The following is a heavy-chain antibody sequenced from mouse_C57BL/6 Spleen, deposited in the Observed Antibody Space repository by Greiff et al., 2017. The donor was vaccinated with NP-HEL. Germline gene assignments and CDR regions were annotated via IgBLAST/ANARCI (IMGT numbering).Heavy chain of an antibody. V-gene: IGHV1-66*01. CDR3: ARSTGYAMDY. D-gene: IGHD1-1*01. CDR1: GYSFTSYY. J-gene: IGHJ4*01. Sequence: QVQLKESGPELVKPGASVKISCKASGYSFTSYYIHWVKQRPGQGLEWIGWIYPGSGNTKYNEKFKGKATLTADTSSSTAYMQLSSLTSEDSAVYYCARSTGYAMDYWGQGTSVTVSS. CDR2: IYPGSGNT.